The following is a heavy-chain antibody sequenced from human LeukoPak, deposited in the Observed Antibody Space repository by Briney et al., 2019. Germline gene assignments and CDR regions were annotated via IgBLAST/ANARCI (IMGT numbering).Heavy chain of an antibody. CDR3: AKSNGYGLIDI. CDR1: GFTFSSYA. V-gene: IGHV4-59*12. Sequence: GSLRLSCAASGFTFSSYAMSWVRQPPGKALEWIGNNSPSLKSRVTISLDTSRNQFSLKLNSVTAADTAVYYCAKSNGYGLIDIWGQGTMVTVSS. J-gene: IGHJ3*02. D-gene: IGHD3-22*01.